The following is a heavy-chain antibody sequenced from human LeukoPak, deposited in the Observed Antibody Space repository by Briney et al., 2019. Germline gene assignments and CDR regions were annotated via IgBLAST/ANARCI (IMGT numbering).Heavy chain of an antibody. CDR2: VKQDGIET. Sequence: GGSLRLFCVASGFTFSRDWMIWVRQAPGKGLEWVASVKQDGIETQYVDSVKGRFTISRDNAKNSVYLQMNSLRVEDTAVYYCARDGTGFHYWGQGTLVTVSS. J-gene: IGHJ4*02. CDR3: ARDGTGFHY. V-gene: IGHV3-7*01. D-gene: IGHD2-8*02. CDR1: GFTFSRDW.